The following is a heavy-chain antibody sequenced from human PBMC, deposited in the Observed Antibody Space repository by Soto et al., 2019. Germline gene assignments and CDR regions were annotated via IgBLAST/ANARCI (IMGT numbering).Heavy chain of an antibody. Sequence: GGSLRLSCAASGFTFSSYAMHWVRQAPGKGLEWVAVISYDGSNKYYADSVKGRFTISRDNSKNTLYLQMNSLRAEDTAVYYCARDRRSSSWYYFDYWGQGTLVTVAA. CDR1: GFTFSSYA. CDR3: ARDRRSSSWYYFDY. D-gene: IGHD6-13*01. CDR2: ISYDGSNK. V-gene: IGHV3-30-3*01. J-gene: IGHJ4*02.